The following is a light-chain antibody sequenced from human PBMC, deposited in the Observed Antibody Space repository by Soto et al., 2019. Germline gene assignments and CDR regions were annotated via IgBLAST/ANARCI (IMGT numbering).Light chain of an antibody. CDR3: QQYNNWARP. J-gene: IGKJ1*01. CDR1: QRVSSN. CDR2: GAS. Sequence: EIVMTQSPDTLSVSPGERATLSCRASQRVSSNLAWYQQKPGQAPRHLIYGASTRATGIPATFSGSGSGTEFPLTISILQSEDFAVYYCQQYNNWARPFGQGTKVEIK. V-gene: IGKV3-15*01.